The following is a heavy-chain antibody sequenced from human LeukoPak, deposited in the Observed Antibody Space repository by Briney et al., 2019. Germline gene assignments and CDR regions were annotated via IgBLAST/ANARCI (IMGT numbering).Heavy chain of an antibody. CDR1: GYTFTSYG. Sequence: ASVNLSCKASGYTFTSYGISWVRHAPGQGLEWMGWISAYNGNTNYAQKLQGRVTMTTDTSTSTAYMELRSLRSDDTAAYYCARGSSQPPHDPWGQGTLVTVSS. J-gene: IGHJ5*02. D-gene: IGHD6-6*01. CDR3: ARGSSQPPHDP. CDR2: ISAYNGNT. V-gene: IGHV1-18*01.